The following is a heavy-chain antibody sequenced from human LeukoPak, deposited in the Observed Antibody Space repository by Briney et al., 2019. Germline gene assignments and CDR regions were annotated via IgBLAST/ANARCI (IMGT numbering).Heavy chain of an antibody. CDR3: ARVGIAAAGTGYYFDY. CDR2: ISSSSSYT. V-gene: IGHV3-11*05. Sequence: GGSLRLSCAASGFTFSDYYVSWIRQAPGKGLEWVSYISSSSSYTNYADSVEGRFTISRDNAKNSLYLQMNSLRAEDTAVYYRARVGIAAAGTGYYFDYWGQGTLVTVSS. J-gene: IGHJ4*02. D-gene: IGHD6-13*01. CDR1: GFTFSDYY.